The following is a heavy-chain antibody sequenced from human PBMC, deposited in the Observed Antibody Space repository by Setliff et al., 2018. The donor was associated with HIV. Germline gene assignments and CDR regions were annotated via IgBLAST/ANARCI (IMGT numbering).Heavy chain of an antibody. CDR3: ARASSVYESRGRLDF. CDR2: IHYSGTT. V-gene: IGHV4-31*03. J-gene: IGHJ4*02. Sequence: SETLSLTCSVSGGSISSSCYYWSWIRQHPGKGLEWLGYIHYSGTTYYSPSLESRLTISIDPSEDQFSLLLKSLTAADTAVYFCARASSVYESRGRLDFWCPGRLVTVSS. CDR1: GGSISSSCYY. D-gene: IGHD2-8*01.